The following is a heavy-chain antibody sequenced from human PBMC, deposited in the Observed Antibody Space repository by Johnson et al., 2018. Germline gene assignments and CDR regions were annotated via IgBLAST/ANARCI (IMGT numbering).Heavy chain of an antibody. Sequence: VQLVQSGGGVVQPGGSLRLSCAASGFTVSTTYMSWVRQAPGKGLEGVSVIYSGGSTNYADSVKGRFTISRDNSKNTLYLQMNSLRAEDTAVYYCVREDISGYYFRHWGQGTLVTVSS. CDR1: GFTVSTTY. CDR3: VREDISGYYFRH. D-gene: IGHD3-22*01. J-gene: IGHJ1*01. V-gene: IGHV3-66*02. CDR2: IYSGGST.